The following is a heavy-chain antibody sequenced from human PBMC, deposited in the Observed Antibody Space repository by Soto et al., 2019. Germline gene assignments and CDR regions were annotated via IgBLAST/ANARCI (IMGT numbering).Heavy chain of an antibody. CDR3: ARGSTDSYPGSRIFDF. Sequence: GGSLRLSCAASGFTFSSYSMNWVRQAPGKGLEWVSSISSSSSYIYYADSVRGRFVISRDNSKKILYLQMTSLTAEDSAMYFCARGSTDSYPGSRIFDFWGRGTLVTVS. D-gene: IGHD3-10*01. J-gene: IGHJ4*02. V-gene: IGHV3-21*04. CDR2: ISSSSSYI. CDR1: GFTFSSYS.